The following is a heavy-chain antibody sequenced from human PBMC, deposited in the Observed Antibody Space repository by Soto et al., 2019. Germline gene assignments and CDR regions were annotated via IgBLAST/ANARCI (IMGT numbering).Heavy chain of an antibody. CDR2: IHWNEDK. CDR3: VHPKNRSGFLTS. J-gene: IGHJ5*02. V-gene: IGHV2-5*04. Sequence: QITLKVSGPTLVKPTQTLTLTCSFSGFSLSAYGVRVIWFRQPPGETLEWLALIHWNEDKRYSPYLKSRLTITQDTTKNPGGLTMSTLGPLGTGTYISVHPKNRSGFLTSWGQGILVTVPP. D-gene: IGHD3-22*01. CDR1: GFSLSAYGVR.